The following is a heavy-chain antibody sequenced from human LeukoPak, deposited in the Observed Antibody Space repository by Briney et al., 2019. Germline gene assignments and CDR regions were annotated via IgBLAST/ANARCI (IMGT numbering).Heavy chain of an antibody. CDR1: GFTLCSYV. CDR3: ASHSGAMITFGGVIVIGHCYFDY. CDR2: ISGCSGST. J-gene: IGHJ4*02. V-gene: IGHV3-23*01. Sequence: GGSLSLSRAPSGFTLCSYVMSWVPQAPGRGLEWVSAISGCSGSTHYADSVKGRFPISRDNSKNTLYLQTNRLRAEHTAVYYCASHSGAMITFGGVIVIGHCYFDYWGQGTLVTVSS. D-gene: IGHD3-16*02.